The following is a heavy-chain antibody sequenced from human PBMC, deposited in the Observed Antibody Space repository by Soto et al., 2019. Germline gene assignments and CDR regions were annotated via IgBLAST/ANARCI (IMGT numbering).Heavy chain of an antibody. CDR3: GRRRGDILTIDP. CDR1: GFSLNNPMMG. CDR2: IFSSDEK. J-gene: IGHJ5*02. D-gene: IGHD3-9*01. Sequence: QVTLKESGPVLLKPTETLTLTCTVSGFSLNNPMMGVTWIRQPPGKALEWLAHIFSSDEKSYSTSLKNRLTISQDTSKSQVVLTLTNVDPVDTATYFCGRRRGDILTIDPWGQGTLVTVSS. V-gene: IGHV2-26*01.